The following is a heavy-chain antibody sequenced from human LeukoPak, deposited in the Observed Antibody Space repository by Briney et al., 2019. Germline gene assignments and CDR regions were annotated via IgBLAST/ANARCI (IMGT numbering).Heavy chain of an antibody. J-gene: IGHJ4*02. CDR1: GFTFSSYG. V-gene: IGHV3-30*18. CDR2: ISRDGSDN. D-gene: IGHD3-10*01. CDR3: AKELYFGSGSYPDY. Sequence: GGSLRLSCAASGFTFSSYGMHWVRQAPGKGLEWVAVISRDGSDNHYADSVKGRFTISRDNSKNTVYLQMSSLRPEDTAVYFCAKELYFGSGSYPDYWGQGTLVRVSS.